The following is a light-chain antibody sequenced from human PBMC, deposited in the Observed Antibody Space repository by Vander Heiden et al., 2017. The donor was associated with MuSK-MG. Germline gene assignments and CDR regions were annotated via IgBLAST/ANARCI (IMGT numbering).Light chain of an antibody. CDR3: CSYTGSSVV. J-gene: IGLJ2*01. CDR1: SSDVGGYNY. V-gene: IGLV2-11*01. Sequence: QSALTRPRLGSRSPGQSVTSTCTGTSSDVGGYNYVSWYQQHPGKAPILIIYDVSKRPSGVPDRFYGSKSGTTAPLNISGLQAEDEAYYSCCSYTGSSVVVGGGTKLTVL. CDR2: DVS.